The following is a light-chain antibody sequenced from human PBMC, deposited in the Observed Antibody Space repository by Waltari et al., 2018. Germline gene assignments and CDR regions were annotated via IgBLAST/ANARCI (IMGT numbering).Light chain of an antibody. CDR3: CSFASSRTWV. CDR1: TNDVGTYDL. J-gene: IGLJ3*02. CDR2: ENN. V-gene: IGLV2-23*01. Sequence: QSALTQPASVSGSPGQSITISCSGTTNDVGTYDLVSWYQQVPGRVPKLILYENNRRPSDISHSFVGSKAGNTASLTISGLQPEDEADYYCCSFASSRTWVFGGRTRLTV.